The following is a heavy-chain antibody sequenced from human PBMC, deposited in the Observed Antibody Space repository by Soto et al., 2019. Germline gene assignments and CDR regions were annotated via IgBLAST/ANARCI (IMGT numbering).Heavy chain of an antibody. CDR2: ISGGSSYI. CDR3: ARGKVLLY. V-gene: IGHV3-21*01. D-gene: IGHD2-15*01. Sequence: EVQLVESGGGLVKPGGSLRLSCAASGFTFSTYSMNWVRQAPGKGLEWVSSISGGSSYIYYADSVKGRVTISRDNAKNSLYLQMSSLRAGDTAVYYGARGKVLLYWGQGTLVTVSS. CDR1: GFTFSTYS. J-gene: IGHJ4*02.